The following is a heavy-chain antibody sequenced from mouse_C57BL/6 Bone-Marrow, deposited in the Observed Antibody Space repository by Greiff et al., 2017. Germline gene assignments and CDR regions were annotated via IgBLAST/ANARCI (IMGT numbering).Heavy chain of an antibody. CDR1: GYTFTSYG. CDR3: ASFISTVEGTGFAY. V-gene: IGHV1-81*01. J-gene: IGHJ3*01. D-gene: IGHD1-1*01. CDR2: IYPRSGNT. Sequence: QVQLQQSGAELARPGASVKLSCKASGYTFTSYGISWVKQRTGQGLEWIGEIYPRSGNTYYNEKFKGKATLTADKSSSTVYMELRSLTSEDSAVYVCASFISTVEGTGFAYGGRGTLVTVSA.